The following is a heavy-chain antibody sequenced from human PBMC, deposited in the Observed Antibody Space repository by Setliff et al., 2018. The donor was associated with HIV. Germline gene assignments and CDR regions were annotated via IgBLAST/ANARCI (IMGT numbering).Heavy chain of an antibody. CDR1: GYTFTSYG. Sequence: GASVKVSCKASGYTFTSYGISWVRQAPGQGLEWMGWISAYNGHTNYAQKFEGRVTMTRDTTVNTVYIEVNSLRSDDTAVYYCSRDVGVPGRGNALEYWGQGIPVTVSS. D-gene: IGHD3-10*01. CDR2: ISAYNGHT. V-gene: IGHV1-18*01. CDR3: SRDVGVPGRGNALEY. J-gene: IGHJ4*02.